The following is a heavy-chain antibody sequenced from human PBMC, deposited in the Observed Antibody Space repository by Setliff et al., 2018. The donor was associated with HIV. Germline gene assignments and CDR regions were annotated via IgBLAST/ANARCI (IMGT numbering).Heavy chain of an antibody. CDR3: ATLHSSGWPYYSDY. CDR2: IRYSGNT. J-gene: IGHJ4*02. V-gene: IGHV4-39*01. Sequence: SETLSLTCTVSGGSISITSYYWGWIRQPPGKGLEWIGSIRYSGNTYYSPSLKSRVTISEDTSKNQFSLKLSSVTAADTAVYYCATLHSSGWPYYSDYWGQGILVTVSS. CDR1: GGSISITSYY. D-gene: IGHD6-19*01.